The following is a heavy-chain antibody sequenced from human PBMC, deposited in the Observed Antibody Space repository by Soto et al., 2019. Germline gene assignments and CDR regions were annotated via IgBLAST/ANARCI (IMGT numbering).Heavy chain of an antibody. CDR1: GFTFSSSA. CDR2: IVVGSGNT. J-gene: IGHJ4*02. Sequence: QMQLVQSGPEVKKPGTSVKVSCKASGFTFSSSAVQWVRQARGQRLEWIGWIVVGSGNTNYAQKFHERVTITRDMSTSTAYMELSSLGSEDTAVYYCAAVSENYGWGSDRSTPFDYWGQGTPVTVSS. CDR3: AAVSENYGWGSDRSTPFDY. D-gene: IGHD3-16*02. V-gene: IGHV1-58*01.